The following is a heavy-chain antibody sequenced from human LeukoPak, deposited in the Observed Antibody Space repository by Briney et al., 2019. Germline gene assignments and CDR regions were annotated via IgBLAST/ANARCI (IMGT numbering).Heavy chain of an antibody. Sequence: GGSLRLSCAASGFTFSTYTMNWVRQAPGKGLEWVSYITDSSSVVYYADSVKGRFTISRDNAKNSLYLQMNSLRAEDTAVYYCVRDVAAGFDYRGQGTLVTVSS. CDR2: ITDSSSVV. CDR1: GFTFSTYT. CDR3: VRDVAAGFDY. D-gene: IGHD6-13*01. J-gene: IGHJ4*02. V-gene: IGHV3-48*04.